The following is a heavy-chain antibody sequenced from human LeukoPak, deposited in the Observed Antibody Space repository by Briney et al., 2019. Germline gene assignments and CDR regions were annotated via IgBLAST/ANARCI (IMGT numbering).Heavy chain of an antibody. CDR3: ARPRTYYYGSGSPDAFDI. V-gene: IGHV5-51*01. CDR2: IYPGDSDT. CDR1: GYSFTSYW. J-gene: IGHJ3*02. Sequence: GESLKISCRGSGYSFTSYWIGWVRQMPGKGLEWMVIIYPGDSDTRYSPSFQGQVTISADKSISTAYLQWSSLKASDTAMYYCARPRTYYYGSGSPDAFDIWGQGTMVTVSS. D-gene: IGHD3-10*01.